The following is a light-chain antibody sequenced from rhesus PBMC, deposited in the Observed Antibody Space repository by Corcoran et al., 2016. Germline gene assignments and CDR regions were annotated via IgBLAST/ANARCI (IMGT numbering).Light chain of an antibody. J-gene: IGKJ3*01. CDR1: QGISSY. V-gene: IGKV1-25*01. Sequence: DIQMTQSPSSLSASVGDTVTITCRASQGISSYLAWYQQKPGKAPKLLIYKASTLQSGVPSRFSGLGSGTDFTLPLSSLQPEDFATYYCQQHNSYPHTFGPGTKLDIK. CDR2: KAS. CDR3: QQHNSYPHT.